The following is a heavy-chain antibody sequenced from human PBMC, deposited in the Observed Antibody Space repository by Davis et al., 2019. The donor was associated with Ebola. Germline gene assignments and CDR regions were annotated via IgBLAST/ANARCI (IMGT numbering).Heavy chain of an antibody. CDR2: IYAGGAT. V-gene: IGHV3-53*05. CDR3: ARDPGYSSGFKEFDP. Sequence: GGSLRLSCAATGFNVSASYMSWGRQAPGKGLEWVSVIYAGGATYYADSVKARFSISRDNSKNVVYLQMNGLRLEDTAVYHCARDPGYSSGFKEFDPWGQGTPVTVSS. D-gene: IGHD3-22*01. CDR1: GFNVSASY. J-gene: IGHJ5*02.